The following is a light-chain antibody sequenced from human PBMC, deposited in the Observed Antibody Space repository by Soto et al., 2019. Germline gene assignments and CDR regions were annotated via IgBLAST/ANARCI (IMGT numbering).Light chain of an antibody. CDR2: DNN. CDR1: SSNIGNND. V-gene: IGLV1-51*01. J-gene: IGLJ2*01. Sequence: QSVLTQPPSVSAAPGQRVTISCSGTSSNIGNNDVSWYQQFPGTAPRLLIYDNNKRPSGIPDRFSGSRSATSATLGITGLQTGDEADYYCGTWDSSLSAGVFGGGTKVTVL. CDR3: GTWDSSLSAGV.